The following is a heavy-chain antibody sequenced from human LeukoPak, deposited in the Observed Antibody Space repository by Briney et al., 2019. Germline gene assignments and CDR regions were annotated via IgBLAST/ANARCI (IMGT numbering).Heavy chain of an antibody. J-gene: IGHJ5*01. CDR2: VNRDGSET. V-gene: IGHV3-7*01. CDR1: GFALSSHW. D-gene: IGHD3-3*01. Sequence: GGSLRLSCAASGFALSSHWMTWVRQVPGRGPEWVANVNRDGSETYYLDSVKGRFTISRDNAENSLYLQMNSLRAEDTAVYYCARSRGGGITIFGAPRPAFDSWGQGTLVTVSS. CDR3: ARSRGGGITIFGAPRPAFDS.